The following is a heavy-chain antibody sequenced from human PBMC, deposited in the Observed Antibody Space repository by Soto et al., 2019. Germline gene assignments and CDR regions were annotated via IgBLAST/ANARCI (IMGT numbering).Heavy chain of an antibody. CDR2: ISNTGST. D-gene: IGHD2-15*01. CDR3: AKVNVVVVAATFEYEYYFDY. V-gene: IGHV3-53*01. Sequence: GGSLRLSCVASGFTVSNNYMSWVRQAPGRGLEWVSAISNTGSTYCAGSVKGRSTISRDSSTNTLYLEVNSLRADDTAVYYCAKVNVVVVAATFEYEYYFDYWGQGTLVTVSS. J-gene: IGHJ4*02. CDR1: GFTVSNNY.